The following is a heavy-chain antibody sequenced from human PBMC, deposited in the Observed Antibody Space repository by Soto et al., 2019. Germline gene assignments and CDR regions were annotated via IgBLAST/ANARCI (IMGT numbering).Heavy chain of an antibody. J-gene: IGHJ4*02. Sequence: SLRLSWAASGFTFETNGMTWVRHAPGKGLEWISAISAGGGTTYYADPVKGRFTISRDNSKNMLYLQMNRLRAEDTAVYYCAKVRGDFARLSRLAYVEYWAQG. CDR1: GFTFETNG. CDR2: ISAGGGTT. D-gene: IGHD3-3*01. CDR3: AKVRGDFARLSRLAYVEY. V-gene: IGHV3-23*01.